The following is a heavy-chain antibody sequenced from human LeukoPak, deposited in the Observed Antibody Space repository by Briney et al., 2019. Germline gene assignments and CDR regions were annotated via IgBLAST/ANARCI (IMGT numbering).Heavy chain of an antibody. D-gene: IGHD3-3*01. CDR1: GYTFTRYT. J-gene: IGHJ4*02. CDR3: VRITIFVDYFDY. Sequence: ASVKVSCKASGYTFTRYTISWVRQAPGQGLEWMGWISAHNGNTSYAQKLQGRVTMTTDTSTSTAYMELRSLRSVDTAVYFCVRITIFVDYFDYWGQGTLVTVSS. CDR2: ISAHNGNT. V-gene: IGHV1-18*01.